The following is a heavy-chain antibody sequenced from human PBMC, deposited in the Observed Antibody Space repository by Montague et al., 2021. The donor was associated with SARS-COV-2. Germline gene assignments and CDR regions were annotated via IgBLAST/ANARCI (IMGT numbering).Heavy chain of an antibody. D-gene: IGHD3-9*01. CDR1: GGSFSGYY. Sequence: SETLSLTCAVYGGSFSGYYWCWICKPPGKGQQWNGEINHSGSTNYNSSLKSRVTISVDTSKNQISLKLSPVTAAATAVYYCARGQNFDWLLSLYYGLDVWGQGTTVTVSS. J-gene: IGHJ6*02. CDR2: INHSGST. CDR3: ARGQNFDWLLSLYYGLDV. V-gene: IGHV4-34*01.